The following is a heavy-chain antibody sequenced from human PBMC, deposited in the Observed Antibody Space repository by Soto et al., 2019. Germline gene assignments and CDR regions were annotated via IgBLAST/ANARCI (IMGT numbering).Heavy chain of an antibody. CDR2: INAGNGNT. CDR3: AAERYDSSGYYYPYGMDV. V-gene: IGHV1-58*02. J-gene: IGHJ6*02. CDR1: GYTFTSSA. D-gene: IGHD3-22*01. Sequence: SVKVSCKASGYTFTSSAMHWVRQAPGQRLEWMGWINAGNGNTNYAQKFQERVTITRDMSTSTAYMELSSLRSEDTAVYYCAAERYDSSGYYYPYGMDVWGQGTTVTVSS.